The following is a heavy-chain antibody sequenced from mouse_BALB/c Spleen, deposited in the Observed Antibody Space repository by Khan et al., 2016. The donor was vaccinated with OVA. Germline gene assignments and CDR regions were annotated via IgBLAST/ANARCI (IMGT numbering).Heavy chain of an antibody. CDR3: AREASSWDFSFPY. CDR2: INPYNAGT. V-gene: IGHV1S136*01. CDR1: GNIFTNYV. J-gene: IGHJ3*01. D-gene: IGHD4-1*01. Sequence: EVQLQQSGPELVEPGASVKMSCKASGNIFTNYVMHWVKQKPGQGLEWIGYINPYNAGTRYNEKFKGKATLTSDISSTTAYMELSSLTSEDSAVYYCAREASSWDFSFPYWGQGTLVTVSA.